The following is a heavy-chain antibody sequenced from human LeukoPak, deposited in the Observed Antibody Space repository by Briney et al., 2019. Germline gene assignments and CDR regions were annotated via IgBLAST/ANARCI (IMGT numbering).Heavy chain of an antibody. D-gene: IGHD4-17*01. J-gene: IGHJ3*02. CDR1: GGTFTSYA. Sequence: SVKVSCKASGGTFTSYAISWVRQAPGQGIEWMGGIIPIFGTANYAQKFQGRVTITADKSTSTAYMELSSLRSEDTAVYFCASWQMTTVTTFPFDIWGQGTMVTVSS. CDR2: IIPIFGTA. V-gene: IGHV1-69*06. CDR3: ASWQMTTVTTFPFDI.